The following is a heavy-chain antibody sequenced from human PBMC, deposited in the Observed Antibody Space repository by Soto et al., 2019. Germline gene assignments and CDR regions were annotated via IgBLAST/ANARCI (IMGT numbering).Heavy chain of an antibody. CDR3: ASPGGDYYETNPDYYYYGMDV. Sequence: ASVKVSCKASGYTFTSYGISWVRQAPGQGLEWMGWISAYNGNTNYAQKLQGRVTMTTDTSTSTAYMELRSLRSDDTAVYYCASPGGDYYETNPDYYYYGMDVWGQGTTVTVSS. CDR2: ISAYNGNT. CDR1: GYTFTSYG. D-gene: IGHD3-22*01. V-gene: IGHV1-18*01. J-gene: IGHJ6*02.